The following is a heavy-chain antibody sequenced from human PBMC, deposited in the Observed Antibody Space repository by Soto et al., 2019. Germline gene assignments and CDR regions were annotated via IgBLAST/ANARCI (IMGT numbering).Heavy chain of an antibody. CDR2: ISSSSSYT. Sequence: PGGSLRLSCAASGFTFSSYSMSWIRQAPGKGLEWVSYISSSSSYTNYADSVKGRFTISRDNAKNSLYLQMNSLRAEDTAVYYCASIHYYDSSGYYYWYFDLWGRGTLVTVSS. CDR3: ASIHYYDSSGYYYWYFDL. CDR1: GFTFSSYS. V-gene: IGHV3-21*05. D-gene: IGHD3-22*01. J-gene: IGHJ2*01.